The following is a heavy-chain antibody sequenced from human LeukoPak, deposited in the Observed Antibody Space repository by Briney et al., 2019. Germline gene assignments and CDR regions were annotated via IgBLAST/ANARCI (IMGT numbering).Heavy chain of an antibody. D-gene: IGHD2-21*02. CDR3: ARSRRVVVPSSLNAADDYYYYMDV. J-gene: IGHJ6*03. CDR1: GYTFTSYA. CDR2: INTNTGNP. Sequence: ASVKVSCKASGYTFTSYAMNWVRQAPGQGLEWMGWINTNTGNPTHAQGFTGRFVFSFDTSVSMAYLQITSLTAEDTAIYYCARSRRVVVPSSLNAADDYYYYMDVWGKGTTVTVSS. V-gene: IGHV7-4-1*04.